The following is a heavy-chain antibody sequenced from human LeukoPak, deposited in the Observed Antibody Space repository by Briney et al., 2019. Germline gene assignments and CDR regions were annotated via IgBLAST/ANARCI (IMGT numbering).Heavy chain of an antibody. CDR1: GFTFSTYA. CDR3: AKDSETYYDFWSGSQGH. J-gene: IGHJ4*02. D-gene: IGHD3-3*01. V-gene: IGHV3-23*01. CDR2: ISGSGGNT. Sequence: PGGSLRLSCAASGFTFSTYATSWVRQAPGKGLEWVSTISGSGGNTYYADSVKGRFTISRDHSKNTLYLQMNSLRAEDTAVYYCAKDSETYYDFWSGSQGHWGQGTLVTVSS.